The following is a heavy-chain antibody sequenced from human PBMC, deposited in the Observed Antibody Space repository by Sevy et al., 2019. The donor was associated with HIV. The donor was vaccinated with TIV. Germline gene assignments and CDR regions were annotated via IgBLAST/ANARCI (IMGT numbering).Heavy chain of an antibody. J-gene: IGHJ6*02. Sequence: SETLSLTCAVYGGSFSGYYWSWIRQPPGKGLEWIGEINHSGSTNYNPSLKSRVTISVDTSKNQFSLKLSSVTAADTAVYYCASRACGRSPDYYYYGMDVWGQGTTVTVSS. CDR1: GGSFSGYY. V-gene: IGHV4-34*01. CDR2: INHSGST. D-gene: IGHD6-25*01. CDR3: ASRACGRSPDYYYYGMDV.